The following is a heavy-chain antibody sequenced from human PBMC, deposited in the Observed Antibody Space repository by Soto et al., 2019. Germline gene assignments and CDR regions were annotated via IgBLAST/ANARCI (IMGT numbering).Heavy chain of an antibody. CDR2: IYYSGST. D-gene: IGHD2-2*01. CDR1: GGSISSYY. V-gene: IGHV4-59*08. CDR3: ARLSPRTRADP. J-gene: IGHJ5*02. Sequence: QVQLQESGPGLVKPSETLFLTCTVSGGSISSYYWSWIRQPPGKGLEWIGYIYYSGSTNYNPSLKSRVTISVDPSKNQFSLKLSSGTAADTAVYYCARLSPRTRADPWGQGTLVTVSS.